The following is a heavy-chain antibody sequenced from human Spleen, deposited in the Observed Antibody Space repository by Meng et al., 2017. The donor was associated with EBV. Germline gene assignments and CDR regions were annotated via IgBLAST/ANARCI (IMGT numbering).Heavy chain of an antibody. CDR1: GDSISGSHYY. CDR2: IYFGATS. D-gene: IGHD3-10*01. J-gene: IGHJ4*02. CDR3: ARGHGSGLYYRSFDF. V-gene: IGHV4-39*07. Sequence: PQLQEAGPGRVKASETLSRTCTVSGDSISGSHYYWGWIRQPPGKGLEWIGSIYFGATSFYNPSLKSRVTISVDTSKNQFSLKVTSVTAADTAVYYCARGHGSGLYYRSFDFWGQGTLVTVSS.